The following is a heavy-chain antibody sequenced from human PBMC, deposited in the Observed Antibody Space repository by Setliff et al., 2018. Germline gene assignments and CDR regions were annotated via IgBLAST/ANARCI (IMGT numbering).Heavy chain of an antibody. V-gene: IGHV1-46*01. Sequence: ASVKVSCKASGYTFTSYYMHWVRQAPGQGLEWMGIINPSAGSTSYAQKFQGRGTMTRDTSISTAYMDLSRLRSDDTAVYYCARDLYNSGSDSGGQGTLVTASS. J-gene: IGHJ4*02. CDR3: ARDLYNSGSDS. D-gene: IGHD6-25*01. CDR1: GYTFTSYY. CDR2: INPSAGST.